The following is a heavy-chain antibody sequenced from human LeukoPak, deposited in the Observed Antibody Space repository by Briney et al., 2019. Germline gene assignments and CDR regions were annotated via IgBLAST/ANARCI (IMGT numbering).Heavy chain of an antibody. J-gene: IGHJ4*02. CDR3: ATLTVASTFDY. CDR2: ISSSGGTR. Sequence: PGGSLRLSCAASGFAFSVYEMYWVRQAPGKGLEWVSYISSSGGTRYYADSAKGRFTISRDNAYNSLYLQMNSLRAEDTAVYYCATLTVASTFDYWGQGTLVTVSS. D-gene: IGHD6-19*01. V-gene: IGHV3-48*03. CDR1: GFAFSVYE.